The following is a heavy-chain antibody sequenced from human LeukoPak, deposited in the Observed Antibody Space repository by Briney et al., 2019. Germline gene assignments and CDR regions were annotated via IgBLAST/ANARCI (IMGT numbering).Heavy chain of an antibody. CDR1: GGSISSYY. CDR2: IYTSGST. V-gene: IGHV4-4*07. J-gene: IGHJ4*02. CDR3: ARDGMTRRPRAFDY. D-gene: IGHD4-11*01. Sequence: SETLSLTCTVSGGSISSYYWSWIRQPAGKGLEWIGRIYTSGSTNYNPSLKSRVTMSVDTSKNQFSLKLSSVTAADTAVYYCARDGMTRRPRAFDYWGQGTLVTVSS.